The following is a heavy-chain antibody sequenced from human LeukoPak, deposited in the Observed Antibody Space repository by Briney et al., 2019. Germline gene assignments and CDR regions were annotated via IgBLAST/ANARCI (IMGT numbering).Heavy chain of an antibody. D-gene: IGHD1-26*01. Sequence: PSETLSLTCTVSGGSISSYYWSWIRQPPGKGLEWIGYIYYSGSTNYNPSLKSRVTISVDTSKNQFSLKLTSVTAEDTAVYYCARDNKWELFALDYWGQGTLVTVSS. CDR1: GGSISSYY. V-gene: IGHV4-59*01. J-gene: IGHJ4*02. CDR2: IYYSGST. CDR3: ARDNKWELFALDY.